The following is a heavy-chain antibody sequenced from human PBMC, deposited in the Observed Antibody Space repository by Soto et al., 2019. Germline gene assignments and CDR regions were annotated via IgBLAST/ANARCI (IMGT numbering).Heavy chain of an antibody. Sequence: GGSLRLSCATSGFTFSSYAMSWVRQAPGKGLEWVSAISGSGGSTYYADSVKGRFTISRDNSKNTLYLQMNSLRAEDTAVYYCAKDLGLLGYYDSSGYSPYEPEFDYWGQGTLVTVSS. D-gene: IGHD3-22*01. CDR1: GFTFSSYA. CDR3: AKDLGLLGYYDSSGYSPYEPEFDY. V-gene: IGHV3-23*01. CDR2: ISGSGGST. J-gene: IGHJ4*02.